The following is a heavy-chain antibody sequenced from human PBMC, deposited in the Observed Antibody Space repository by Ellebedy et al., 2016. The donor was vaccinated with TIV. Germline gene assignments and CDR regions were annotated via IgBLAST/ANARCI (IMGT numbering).Heavy chain of an antibody. J-gene: IGHJ4*02. Sequence: MPSETLSLTCTVSGVSISGYYWSWVRQPPGKGLEWNGYIHYTGTTNYNPSLKSRVTISLDTSKNQFSLNLNSVTAADTAVYYCTKTRGWLQPDFHYWGQGSLVTVSS. V-gene: IGHV4-59*01. CDR1: GVSISGYY. CDR2: IHYTGTT. D-gene: IGHD5-24*01. CDR3: TKTRGWLQPDFHY.